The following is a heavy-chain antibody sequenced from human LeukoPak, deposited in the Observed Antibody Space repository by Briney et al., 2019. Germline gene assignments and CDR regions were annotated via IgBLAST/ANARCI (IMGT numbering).Heavy chain of an antibody. CDR3: AKGYDFPDY. J-gene: IGHJ4*02. D-gene: IGHD3-3*01. CDR2: ISGSGGNT. V-gene: IGHV3-23*01. Sequence: PGASLRLSCAASGFTFSSYAMSWARQAPGKGLEWVSDISGSGGNTYYADSVKGRFTISRDNSKNTLSLQMNSLRAEDTAVYYCAKGYDFPDYWGQGTLVTVSS. CDR1: GFTFSSYA.